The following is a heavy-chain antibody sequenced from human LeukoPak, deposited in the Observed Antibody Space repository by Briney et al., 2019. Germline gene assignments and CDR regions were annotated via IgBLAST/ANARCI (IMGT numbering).Heavy chain of an antibody. J-gene: IGHJ4*02. V-gene: IGHV1-69*13. D-gene: IGHD5-18*01. CDR2: IIPIFGTA. CDR3: ASRLDTAMVSYYFGY. Sequence: SVKVSCKGSGYPFKSYSINWVRQAPGQGLEWMGGIIPIFGTANYAQKFQGRVTITADESTSTAYMELSSLRSEDTAVYYCASRLDTAMVSYYFGYWGQGTLVTVSS. CDR1: GYPFKSYS.